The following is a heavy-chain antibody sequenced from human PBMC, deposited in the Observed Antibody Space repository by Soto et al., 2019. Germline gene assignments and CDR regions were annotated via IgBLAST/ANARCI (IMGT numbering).Heavy chain of an antibody. D-gene: IGHD3-22*01. Sequence: PSETLSLTCTVSGGSISSGGFYWSWIRQHPGKGLEWIGYIHYSGSTYYNPSLKRRVTISVDTSKNQFSLKLSSVTAADTARYYCSRGNDSSGYYPDPYYYYAIDVWGQGTMVTVSS. CDR2: IHYSGST. CDR3: SRGNDSSGYYPDPYYYYAIDV. V-gene: IGHV4-31*03. J-gene: IGHJ6*02. CDR1: GGSISSGGFY.